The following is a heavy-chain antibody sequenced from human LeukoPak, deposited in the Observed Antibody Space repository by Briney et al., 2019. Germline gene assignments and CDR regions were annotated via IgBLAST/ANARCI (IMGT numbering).Heavy chain of an antibody. Sequence: SETLSLTCTVSGGSISSYYWSWIRQPPGKGLEWIGYIYYSGSTNYNPSLKSRVTISVDTSKNQFSLKLRSVTAADTAVYYCARDLDGYNPNWGQGTLVTVSS. CDR2: IYYSGST. D-gene: IGHD5-24*01. CDR3: ARDLDGYNPN. J-gene: IGHJ4*02. CDR1: GGSISSYY. V-gene: IGHV4-59*01.